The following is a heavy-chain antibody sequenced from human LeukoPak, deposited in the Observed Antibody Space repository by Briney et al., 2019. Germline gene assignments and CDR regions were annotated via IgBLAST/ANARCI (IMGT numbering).Heavy chain of an antibody. CDR3: ARGGAARPFDY. V-gene: IGHV4-59*11. J-gene: IGHJ4*02. CDR1: GGSISSHY. Sequence: SETLSLTCTVSGGSISSHYWTWIRQPPGKGLEWIGYIYYSGSTNYNPSLKSRVTISVDTSKNQFSLKLSSVTAADTALYYCARGGAARPFDYWGQGTLVTVSS. CDR2: IYYSGST. D-gene: IGHD6-6*01.